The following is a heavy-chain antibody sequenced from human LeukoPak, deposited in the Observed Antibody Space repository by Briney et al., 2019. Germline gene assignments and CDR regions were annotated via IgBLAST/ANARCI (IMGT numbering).Heavy chain of an antibody. CDR2: INPNSGGT. V-gene: IGHV1-2*02. D-gene: IGHD4-17*01. CDR1: GYTFTGYY. J-gene: IGHJ4*02. CDR3: ARVEDYGDRFDY. Sequence: ASVKVSCKASGYTFTGYYMHWVRQAPGQGLEWMGWINPNSGGTNYAQKFQGRVTMTRDTSTSTAYMELSRLRSDDTAVYYCARVEDYGDRFDYWGQGTLVTVSS.